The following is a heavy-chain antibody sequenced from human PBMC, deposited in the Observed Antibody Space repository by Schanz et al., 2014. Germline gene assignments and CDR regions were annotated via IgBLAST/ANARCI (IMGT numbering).Heavy chain of an antibody. CDR1: GYTFNNHG. V-gene: IGHV1-18*01. CDR2: ISVYHGHT. J-gene: IGHJ4*02. CDR3: ARDGEAAAGCDY. D-gene: IGHD6-13*01. Sequence: QVQLVQSGGEVKKPGASATVSCKASGYTFNNHGISWVRQAPGQGLEWMGWISVYHGHTNYAEKVHGRVTMTTDTSTSTVYMELSSLRSEDTAVYYCARDGEAAAGCDYWGQGTLVNVSS.